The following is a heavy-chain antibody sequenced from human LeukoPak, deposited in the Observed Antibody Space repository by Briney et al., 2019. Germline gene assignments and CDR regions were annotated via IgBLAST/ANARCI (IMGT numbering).Heavy chain of an antibody. V-gene: IGHV4-61*01. D-gene: IGHD3-10*01. CDR1: GGSVSSDNYQ. CDR2: INHSGST. J-gene: IGHJ4*02. Sequence: SETLSLTCSVSGGSVSSDNYQWNWIRQPPGKGLEWIGDINHSGSTNYNPSLKSRVTISVDTSKNQFSLKLSSVTAADTAVYYCARRLVGQTFDYWGQGTLVTVSS. CDR3: ARRLVGQTFDY.